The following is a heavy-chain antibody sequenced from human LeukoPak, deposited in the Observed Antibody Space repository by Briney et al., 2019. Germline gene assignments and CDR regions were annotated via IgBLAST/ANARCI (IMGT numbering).Heavy chain of an antibody. V-gene: IGHV3-74*01. CDR2: IKTDGTNT. Sequence: GGSLRLSCAASGFTFSSYWMHWVRQAPGKGLVWVSRIKTDGTNTIYADFVEGRFTISRDNARNTLYLQMSSLRAGDTAVYYCGGSEDGYIDYWGQGTLVTVSS. CDR1: GFTFSSYW. J-gene: IGHJ4*02. CDR3: GGSEDGYIDY. D-gene: IGHD5-24*01.